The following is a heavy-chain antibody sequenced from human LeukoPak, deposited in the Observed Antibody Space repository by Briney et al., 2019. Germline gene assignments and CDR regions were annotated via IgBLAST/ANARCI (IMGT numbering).Heavy chain of an antibody. Sequence: GGSLRLSCAASGFIFSSCGMNCVRQAPGKGLEWVSSISSSGSYIYYADSVKGRFTISRDNVKNSLYLQMNSLRAEDTAVYYCARVSGVVPATPMDVWGQGTTVTVSS. CDR2: ISSSGSYI. D-gene: IGHD2-2*01. CDR3: ARVSGVVPATPMDV. V-gene: IGHV3-21*06. CDR1: GFIFSSCG. J-gene: IGHJ6*02.